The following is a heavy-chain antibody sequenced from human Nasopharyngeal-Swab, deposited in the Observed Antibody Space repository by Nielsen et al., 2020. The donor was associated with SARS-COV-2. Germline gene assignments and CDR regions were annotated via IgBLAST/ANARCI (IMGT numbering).Heavy chain of an antibody. CDR2: ISWNSGSI. D-gene: IGHD6-19*01. V-gene: IGHV3-9*01. CDR1: GFTFSSYA. CDR3: AKAAPHSSVWYGNWFDR. J-gene: IGHJ5*02. Sequence: SLKISCAASGFTFSSYAMSWVRQAPGKGLEWVSGISWNSGSIGYADSVKGRFTISRDNAKNSLYLQMNSLRAEDTALYYCAKAAPHSSVWYGNWFDRWGQGTLVTVSS.